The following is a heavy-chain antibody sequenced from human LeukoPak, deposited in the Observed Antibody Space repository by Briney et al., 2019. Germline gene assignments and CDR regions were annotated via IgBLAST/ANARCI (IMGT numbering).Heavy chain of an antibody. Sequence: GGSPRLSCAASGFTFDDYAMHWVRQAPGKGLEWVSGISWNSGSIGYADSVKGRFTISRDNAKNSLYLQMNSLRAEDTALYYCAKAWGGYYDSSGYDYWGQGTLVTVSS. CDR2: ISWNSGSI. V-gene: IGHV3-9*01. J-gene: IGHJ4*02. D-gene: IGHD3-22*01. CDR3: AKAWGGYYDSSGYDY. CDR1: GFTFDDYA.